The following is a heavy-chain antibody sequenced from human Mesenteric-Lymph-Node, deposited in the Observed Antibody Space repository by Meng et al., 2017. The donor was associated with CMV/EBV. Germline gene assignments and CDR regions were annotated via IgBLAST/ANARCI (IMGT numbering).Heavy chain of an antibody. CDR2: ISANGANT. D-gene: IGHD6-19*01. V-gene: IGHV3-23*01. J-gene: IGHJ6*02. CDR3: ARVGIAVAGTDYYYYYYGMDV. Sequence: GESLKISCAASGLSFSDYAMSWVRQAPGKGLEWVSGISANGANTYYADSVKGRFTISRDNSKNTLYLQMNSLRAEDTAVYYCARVGIAVAGTDYYYYYYGMDVWGQGTTVTVSS. CDR1: GLSFSDYA.